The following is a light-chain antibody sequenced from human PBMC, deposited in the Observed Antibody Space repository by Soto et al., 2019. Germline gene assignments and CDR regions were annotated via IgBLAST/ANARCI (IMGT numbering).Light chain of an antibody. CDR2: GNS. V-gene: IGLV1-40*01. J-gene: IGLJ3*02. Sequence: QPVLTQPPSVSGAPGQRVTISCTGSSSNIGAGYDVHWYQQLPGTAPKLLIYGNSNRPSGVPDRFSGSKSGTSASLAITGLLAEDEADYYCQSYDSSLSGWVFGGGTKVTFL. CDR1: SSNIGAGYD. CDR3: QSYDSSLSGWV.